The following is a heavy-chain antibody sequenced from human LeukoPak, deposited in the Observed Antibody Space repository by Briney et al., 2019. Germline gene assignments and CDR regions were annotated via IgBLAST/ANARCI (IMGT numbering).Heavy chain of an antibody. D-gene: IGHD3-10*01. Sequence: GRSLRLSCAASGFTFSSYAMHWVRQAPGKGLEWVAVISYGGSNKYYADSVKGRFTISRDNSKNTLYLQMNSLRAEDTAVYYCARTYYYGSGSYYKGYFDYWGQGTLVTVSS. V-gene: IGHV3-30-3*01. CDR2: ISYGGSNK. J-gene: IGHJ4*02. CDR3: ARTYYYGSGSYYKGYFDY. CDR1: GFTFSSYA.